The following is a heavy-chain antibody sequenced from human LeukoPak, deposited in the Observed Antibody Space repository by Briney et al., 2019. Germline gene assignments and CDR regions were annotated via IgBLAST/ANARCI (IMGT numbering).Heavy chain of an antibody. Sequence: GASVKVSCKASGYTFTSYDINWVRQATGQGLELMGWMNPNSGNTGYAQKFQGRVTITMNTSISTAYLELSSLRSEDTAVYYCAKVVVTAIPLYFDYWGQGTLVTVSS. J-gene: IGHJ4*02. D-gene: IGHD2-21*02. V-gene: IGHV1-8*03. CDR2: MNPNSGNT. CDR1: GYTFTSYD. CDR3: AKVVVTAIPLYFDY.